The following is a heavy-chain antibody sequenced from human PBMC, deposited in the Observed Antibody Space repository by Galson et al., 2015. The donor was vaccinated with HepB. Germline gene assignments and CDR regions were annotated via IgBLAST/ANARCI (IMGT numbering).Heavy chain of an antibody. D-gene: IGHD3-9*01. CDR2: IIPILGIA. Sequence: SVKVSCKASGGTFSSYAISWVRQAPGQGLEWMGRIIPILGIANYAQKFQGRVTITADKSTSTAYMELSSLRSEDTAVYYCARNLYDILTGYYHHLDYWGQGTLVTVSS. CDR3: ARNLYDILTGYYHHLDY. CDR1: GGTFSSYA. J-gene: IGHJ4*02. V-gene: IGHV1-69*04.